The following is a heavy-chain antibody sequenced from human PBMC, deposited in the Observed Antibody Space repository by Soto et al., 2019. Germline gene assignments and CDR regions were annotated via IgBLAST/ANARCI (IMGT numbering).Heavy chain of an antibody. CDR2: IYYSGST. Sequence: SETLSLTCTVSGGSISSSSYYWGWIRQPPGKGLEWIGSIYYSGSTYYNPSLKSRVTISVDTSKNQFSLKLSSVTAADTAVYYCARVLKTGAPAFDIWGQGTMVTVSS. D-gene: IGHD7-27*01. V-gene: IGHV4-39*01. CDR3: ARVLKTGAPAFDI. J-gene: IGHJ3*02. CDR1: GGSISSSSYY.